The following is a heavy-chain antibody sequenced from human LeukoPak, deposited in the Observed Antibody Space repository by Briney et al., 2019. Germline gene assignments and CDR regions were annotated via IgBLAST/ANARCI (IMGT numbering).Heavy chain of an antibody. CDR2: IYYSGST. V-gene: IGHV4-30-4*01. CDR3: ARGTLTTGKDY. CDR1: GDSISSGGYY. D-gene: IGHD4-17*01. J-gene: IGHJ4*02. Sequence: SETLSLTCNVSGDSISSGGYYWSWIRQPPGKGLEWIGYIYYSGSTYYNPSLKSRVTISVDTSKNQFSLKLSSVTAADTAVYYCARGTLTTGKDYWGQGTLVTVSS.